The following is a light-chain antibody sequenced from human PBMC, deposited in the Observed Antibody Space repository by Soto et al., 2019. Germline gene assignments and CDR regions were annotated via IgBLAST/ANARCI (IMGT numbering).Light chain of an antibody. Sequence: DIQMTQSPSSVSASVGDRVTITCRASQSISSWLAWYQQKPGKAPNLLIYVASSLQSGVPSRFSGSGSGTDFTITISSLQTEDFATYYCQQTKNFPYTFGQGTKLEIK. V-gene: IGKV1-12*01. CDR2: VAS. J-gene: IGKJ2*01. CDR3: QQTKNFPYT. CDR1: QSISSW.